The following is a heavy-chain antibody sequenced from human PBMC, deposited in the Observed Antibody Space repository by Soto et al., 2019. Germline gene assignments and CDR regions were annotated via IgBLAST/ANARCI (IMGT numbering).Heavy chain of an antibody. CDR1: GFNVGAFA. CDR3: TRATVAGITGLDY. J-gene: IGHJ4*02. CDR2: ISVSDAFI. D-gene: IGHD1-20*01. Sequence: EVQLLESGGDLVQPGGSLRLSCAASGFNVGAFAVNWVRQAPGKGLEWVSGISVSDAFIYYADSVRGRFSISRDASENILYLQMNSLRVDDTALYYCTRATVAGITGLDYWGPGTLVTGSS. V-gene: IGHV3-23*01.